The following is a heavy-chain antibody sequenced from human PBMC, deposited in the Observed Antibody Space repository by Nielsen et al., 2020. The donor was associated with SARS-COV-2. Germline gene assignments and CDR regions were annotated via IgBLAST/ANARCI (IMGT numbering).Heavy chain of an antibody. Sequence: GESLKISCVASEFTVSNSYMNWVRQAPGKGLEWVSVIFSGGSTYYTDSVKGRFTISRDTSKNTVYLQMNSLRAEDTAVYYCARDLGDDAFDLWGQGTMVTVSS. CDR1: EFTVSNSY. J-gene: IGHJ3*01. D-gene: IGHD3-16*01. CDR2: IFSGGST. V-gene: IGHV3-66*01. CDR3: ARDLGDDAFDL.